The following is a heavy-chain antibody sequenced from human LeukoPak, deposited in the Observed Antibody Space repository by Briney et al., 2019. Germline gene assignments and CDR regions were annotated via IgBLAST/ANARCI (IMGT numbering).Heavy chain of an antibody. CDR2: INHSGST. CDR3: ARVSSSGGTYYYDSSGYDSPNWFDP. Sequence: SETLSLTCAVYGGSFSGYYWSWIRQPPGKGLEWIGEINHSGSTNYNPSLKSRVTISVDTTKNQFSLKLSSVTAADTAVYYCARVSSSGGTYYYDSSGYDSPNWFDPWGQGTLVTVSS. V-gene: IGHV4-34*01. J-gene: IGHJ5*02. CDR1: GGSFSGYY. D-gene: IGHD3-22*01.